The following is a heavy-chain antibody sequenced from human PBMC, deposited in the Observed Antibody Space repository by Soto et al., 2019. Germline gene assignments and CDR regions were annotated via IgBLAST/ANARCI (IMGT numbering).Heavy chain of an antibody. J-gene: IGHJ5*02. CDR2: ISGSGGST. Sequence: WWSLRLSCSASVFTFSSYAMSWCRQAPAKGLEWVSAISGSGGSTYYADSVKGRFTISRDNSKNTLYLQMNSLRAEDTALYYCARRSPGGGSGSYGRWFDPWGQGTLVTVSS. V-gene: IGHV3-23*01. CDR3: ARRSPGGGSGSYGRWFDP. CDR1: VFTFSSYA. D-gene: IGHD3-10*01.